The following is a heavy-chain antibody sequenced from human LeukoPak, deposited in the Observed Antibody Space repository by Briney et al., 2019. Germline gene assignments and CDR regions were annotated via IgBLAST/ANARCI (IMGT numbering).Heavy chain of an antibody. CDR3: AREWFGELI. CDR2: IDHGGDSK. Sequence: PGGSLRLSCAASGFTFSSYGMNWVRQAAGKGLEWVSRIDHGGDSKYYADSVKGRFTISRDNAKNSLYLQMNSLRAEDTAVYYCAREWFGELIWGQGTLVTVSS. D-gene: IGHD3-10*01. CDR1: GFTFSSYG. J-gene: IGHJ4*02. V-gene: IGHV3-48*04.